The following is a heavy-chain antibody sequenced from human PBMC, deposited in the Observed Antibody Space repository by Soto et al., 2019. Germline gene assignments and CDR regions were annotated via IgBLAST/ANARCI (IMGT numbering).Heavy chain of an antibody. CDR2: IYYSGST. D-gene: IGHD3-22*01. V-gene: IGHV4-30-4*01. J-gene: IGHJ4*02. CDR3: ARADYYDSSGYYTVFDY. Sequence: PSETLSLTCTVSGGSISSGDYYWSWIRQPPGKGLEWIGYIYYSGSTYYNPSLKSRVTISVDTSKNQFSLKLSSVTAADTAVYYCARADYYDSSGYYTVFDYWGQGTLVTVSS. CDR1: GGSISSGDYY.